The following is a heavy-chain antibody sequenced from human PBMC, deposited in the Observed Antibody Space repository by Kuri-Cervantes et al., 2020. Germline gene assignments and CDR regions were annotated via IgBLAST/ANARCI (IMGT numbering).Heavy chain of an antibody. CDR3: ARDSRKYKHSSLYYFDY. D-gene: IGHD6-6*01. CDR1: GYTFTSYG. V-gene: IGHV1-18*01. Sequence: ASVKVSCKASGYTFTSYGISWVRQAPGQGLEWMGWISAYNGNTNYAQKLQGRVTMTTDTSTSTAYMELRSLRSEDTAVYYWARDSRKYKHSSLYYFDYWGQGTLVTVSS. J-gene: IGHJ4*02. CDR2: ISAYNGNT.